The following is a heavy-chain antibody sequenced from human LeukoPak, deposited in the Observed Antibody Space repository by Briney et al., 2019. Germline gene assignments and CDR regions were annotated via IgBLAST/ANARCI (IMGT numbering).Heavy chain of an antibody. V-gene: IGHV3-23*01. J-gene: IGHJ4*02. Sequence: GGSLRLSCAASGFTFSSYAMSWVRQAPGKGLEWVSGISGSGGSTYYADSVKGRFTISRDNSKNTLYLQRNSLRAGDTAVYYCAKAMGATLFDYWGQGTLVTVSS. CDR2: ISGSGGST. CDR3: AKAMGATLFDY. CDR1: GFTFSSYA. D-gene: IGHD1-26*01.